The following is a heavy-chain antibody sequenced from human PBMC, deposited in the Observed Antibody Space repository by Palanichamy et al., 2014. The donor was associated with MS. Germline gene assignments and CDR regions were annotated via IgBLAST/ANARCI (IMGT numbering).Heavy chain of an antibody. Sequence: QVTLKESWPALVKPTQTLTLTCTFSGFSLSTSGMRVSWIRQPPGKALEWLARIDWDDDKFYSTSLKTRLTISKDTSKNQVVLTMTNMDPVDTATYYCARTRIPLVVYAPREYYFDYWGQGTLVTVSS. J-gene: IGHJ4*02. CDR2: IDWDDDK. CDR3: ARTRIPLVVYAPREYYFDY. D-gene: IGHD2-8*02. V-gene: IGHV2-70*04. CDR1: GFSLSTSGMR.